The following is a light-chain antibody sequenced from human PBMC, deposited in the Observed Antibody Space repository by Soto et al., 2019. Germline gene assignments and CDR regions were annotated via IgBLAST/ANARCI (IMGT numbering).Light chain of an antibody. V-gene: IGKV1-17*03. CDR1: QPISNY. CDR2: AAS. CDR3: QKRRNWPIR. J-gene: IGKJ1*01. Sequence: DIQMTQSPSAMSASVGDRVIITCRSSQPISNYLAWFQQKPGQAPKRLIYAASTLQSGVPSRFSGSGSGREFSLNIDTLEPEDFSIYYCQKRRNWPIRFGQGTKVDI.